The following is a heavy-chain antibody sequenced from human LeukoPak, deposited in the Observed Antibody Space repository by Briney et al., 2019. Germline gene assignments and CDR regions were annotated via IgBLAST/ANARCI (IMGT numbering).Heavy chain of an antibody. CDR3: ARDGEYYDSRGSYFDS. Sequence: ASVKVSCTASGYTFTSYYMHWVRQAPGQGLEWMGIINPSSGSTSNAQKFQGRVTMTRDTSTSTVYMELSSLRSGDTAVYYCARDGEYYDSRGSYFDSWGQGTLVTVSS. CDR2: INPSSGST. D-gene: IGHD3-22*01. CDR1: GYTFTSYY. J-gene: IGHJ4*02. V-gene: IGHV1-46*01.